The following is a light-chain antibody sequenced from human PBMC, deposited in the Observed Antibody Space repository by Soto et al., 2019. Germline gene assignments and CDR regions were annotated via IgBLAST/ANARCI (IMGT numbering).Light chain of an antibody. CDR3: QQYDNLPIT. CDR1: QDISNY. CDR2: DAS. V-gene: IGKV1-33*01. J-gene: IGKJ5*01. Sequence: DLQMTQSPSSLSASVGDRITITCQASQDISNYLNWYQQMPGKAPKLLIYDASNLETGVPSRFSGSGSGTDFTFTISNLQPEDIATYYCQQYDNLPITFGQGTRLESK.